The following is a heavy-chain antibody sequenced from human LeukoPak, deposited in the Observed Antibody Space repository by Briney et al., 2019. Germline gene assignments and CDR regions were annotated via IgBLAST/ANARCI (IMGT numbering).Heavy chain of an antibody. CDR1: GYTFTSYW. V-gene: IGHV5-51*01. Sequence: GESLKISCKGSGYTFTSYWIGWVRQMPGKGLEWMGIIYPGDSDTRYSPSFQGQATISADKSISTAYLQWSSLKASDTAIYYCARQIRYSSGWYDYWGQGTLVTVSS. J-gene: IGHJ4*02. CDR2: IYPGDSDT. D-gene: IGHD6-19*01. CDR3: ARQIRYSSGWYDY.